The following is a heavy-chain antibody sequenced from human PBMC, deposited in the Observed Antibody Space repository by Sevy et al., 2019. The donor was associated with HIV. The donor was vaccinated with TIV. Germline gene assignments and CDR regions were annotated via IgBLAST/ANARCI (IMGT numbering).Heavy chain of an antibody. CDR2: ISGHGGST. D-gene: IGHD3-3*01. V-gene: IGHV3-23*01. J-gene: IGHJ4*02. Sequence: GGSLRLSCAASGFIFSSYVMNWVRQAPGKGLEWVSTISGHGGSTYYADSVKGRFTISRDNSKNTLDLEMNSLRGEDTAGYYCAGGFWSGFDYWGQGTLVTVSS. CDR3: AGGFWSGFDY. CDR1: GFIFSSYV.